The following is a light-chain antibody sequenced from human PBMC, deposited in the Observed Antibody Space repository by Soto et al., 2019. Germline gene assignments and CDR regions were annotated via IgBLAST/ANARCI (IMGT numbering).Light chain of an antibody. J-gene: IGKJ4*01. CDR1: QSVSSN. CDR3: QQYGSSPLT. V-gene: IGKV3-20*01. Sequence: IMMTQSPATLSVSPGERATFSCRASQSVSSNLAWYQQKAGQAPRLLIYGASSRATGIPDRFSGSGSGTDFTLTISRLEPEDFAVYYCQQYGSSPLTFGGGTKVDIK. CDR2: GAS.